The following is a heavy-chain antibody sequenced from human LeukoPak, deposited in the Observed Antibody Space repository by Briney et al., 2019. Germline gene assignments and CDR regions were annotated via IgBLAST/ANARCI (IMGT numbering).Heavy chain of an antibody. J-gene: IGHJ5*02. D-gene: IGHD6-19*01. CDR1: GYTFPGYY. V-gene: IGHV1-2*06. Sequence: GASVKVSCKASGYTFPGYYMHWVRQAPGQGLEWMGRINPNSGGTNYAQKFQGRVTMTRDTSISTAYMELSRLRSDDTAVYYCARVSGWYNWFDPWGQGTLVTVSS. CDR2: INPNSGGT. CDR3: ARVSGWYNWFDP.